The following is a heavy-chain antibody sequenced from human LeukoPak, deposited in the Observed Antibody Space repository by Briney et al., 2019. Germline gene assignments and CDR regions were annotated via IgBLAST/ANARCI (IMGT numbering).Heavy chain of an antibody. CDR1: GGSISSYY. CDR3: ARAYYYDSSGYYYGPYYYGMDV. J-gene: IGHJ6*02. Sequence: SETLFLTCTVSGGSISSYYWSWIRQPPGKGLEWIGYIYYSGSTNYNPSLKSRVTISVDTSKNQFSLKLSSVTAADTAVYCCARAYYYDSSGYYYGPYYYGMDVWGQGTTVTVSS. CDR2: IYYSGST. D-gene: IGHD3-22*01. V-gene: IGHV4-59*01.